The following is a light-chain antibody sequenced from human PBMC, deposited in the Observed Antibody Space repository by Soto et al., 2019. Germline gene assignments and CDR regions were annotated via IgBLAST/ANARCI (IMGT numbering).Light chain of an antibody. CDR3: QQYGSSPPT. CDR1: QSVSSSY. J-gene: IGKJ1*01. CDR2: GAS. V-gene: IGKV3-20*01. Sequence: EIVLTQSPGTLSLSPGERDTRSSRASQSVSSSYLAWYQQKPGQAPRLLIYGASSRATGIPDRFSGSGSGTDFTLTISRLEPEDFAVYYCQQYGSSPPTFGQGTKVDIK.